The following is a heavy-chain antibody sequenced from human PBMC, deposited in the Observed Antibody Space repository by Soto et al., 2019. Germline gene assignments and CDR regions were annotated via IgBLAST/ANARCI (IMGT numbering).Heavy chain of an antibody. V-gene: IGHV6-1*01. Sequence: SQALSLTSSSSGGSASRNSNAWNWMRQSPSRGLEWRGRTYYRSKWYNDYAVSVKSRITINPDTSTNQFSLQLNSVTPEDTAVYYCARGAAAGNYSGMDVWGHGTTVTVSS. J-gene: IGHJ6*02. D-gene: IGHD6-13*01. CDR1: GGSASRNSNA. CDR3: ARGAAAGNYSGMDV. CDR2: TYYRSKWYN.